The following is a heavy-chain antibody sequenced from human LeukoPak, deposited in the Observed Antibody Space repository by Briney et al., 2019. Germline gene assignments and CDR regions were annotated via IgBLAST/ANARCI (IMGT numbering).Heavy chain of an antibody. Sequence: ASVKVSCKACGYIFTRYYMHWVRQAPGQGLEWMGIIDPSGGSTSYAQNFQGGVTMTRDATTNTVYLELSSLRSEDTAVYYCARDFGEMPNYWGQGTLVTVSS. V-gene: IGHV1-46*01. CDR2: IDPSGGST. J-gene: IGHJ4*02. D-gene: IGHD5-24*01. CDR1: GYIFTRYY. CDR3: ARDFGEMPNY.